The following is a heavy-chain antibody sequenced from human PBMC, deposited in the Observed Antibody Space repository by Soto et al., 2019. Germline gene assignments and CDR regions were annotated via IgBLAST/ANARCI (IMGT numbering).Heavy chain of an antibody. Sequence: QVQLVQSGAEVKKPGASVKVSCKASGYTFTSYGISWVRQAPGQGLEWMGWINAYNGNTNYAQKLHGRVTMTTATSTSTASMELRSLGSAATAVFYFARAPVAGTYFDYSGQGTLVTVSS. CDR2: INAYNGNT. CDR1: GYTFTSYG. CDR3: ARAPVAGTYFDY. D-gene: IGHD6-13*01. V-gene: IGHV1-18*01. J-gene: IGHJ4*02.